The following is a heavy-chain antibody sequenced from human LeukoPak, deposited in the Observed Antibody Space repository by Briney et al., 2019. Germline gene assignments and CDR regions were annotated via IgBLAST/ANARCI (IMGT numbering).Heavy chain of an antibody. J-gene: IGHJ3*02. D-gene: IGHD6-19*01. CDR2: IKPDGGEK. CDR1: GFTFSNNW. CDR3: ATFSSGNDPKEPFDI. Sequence: PGGSLRLSCAASGFTFSNNWMSWVRQTPGKGLEWVAKIKPDGGEKSYVDSVKGRFTISRDNAKNTLYLQMSSLRIEDTALYYCATFSSGNDPKEPFDIWGQGTMVTVSS. V-gene: IGHV3-7*01.